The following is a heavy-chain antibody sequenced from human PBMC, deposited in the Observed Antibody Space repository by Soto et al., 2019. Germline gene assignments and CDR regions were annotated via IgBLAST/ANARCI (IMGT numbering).Heavy chain of an antibody. CDR2: INPNSGGT. D-gene: IGHD2-2*01. V-gene: IGHV1-2*02. J-gene: IGHJ6*02. Sequence: ASVKVSCKASGYTFTGYYMHWVRQAPGQGLEWMGWINPNSGGTNYAQKFQGRVTMTRDTSISTAYMELSRLRSDDTAVYYCARDDIVVVPAARGPLDYYGMDVWGQGTTVTVSS. CDR3: ARDDIVVVPAARGPLDYYGMDV. CDR1: GYTFTGYY.